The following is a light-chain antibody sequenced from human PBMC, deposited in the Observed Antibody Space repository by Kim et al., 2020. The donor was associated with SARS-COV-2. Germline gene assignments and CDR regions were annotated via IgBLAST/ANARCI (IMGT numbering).Light chain of an antibody. V-gene: IGLV6-57*03. CDR1: SGSIASNY. Sequence: NTVTLSCTRSSGSIASNYVQWYQQRPGSAPTTVIYEDNQRPSGVPDRFSGSIDSSSNSASLTISGLKTEDEADYYCQSYDSSNPWVFGGGTKLTVL. J-gene: IGLJ3*02. CDR2: EDN. CDR3: QSYDSSNPWV.